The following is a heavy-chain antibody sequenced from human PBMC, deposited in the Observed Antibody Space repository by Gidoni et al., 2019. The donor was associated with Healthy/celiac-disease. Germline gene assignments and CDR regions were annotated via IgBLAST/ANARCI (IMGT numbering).Heavy chain of an antibody. J-gene: IGHJ6*03. CDR3: ARDVVVVVPAAIDYYYYMDV. D-gene: IGHD2-2*02. CDR1: GGPISSYY. V-gene: IGHV4-4*07. Sequence: QVQLQESGPGLVKPSETLSLTCTVSGGPISSYYWSWIRQPAGKGLEWIGRIYTSGSTNYNPSLKSRVTMSVDTSKNQFSLKLSSVTAADTAVYYCARDVVVVVPAAIDYYYYMDVWGKGTTVTVSS. CDR2: IYTSGST.